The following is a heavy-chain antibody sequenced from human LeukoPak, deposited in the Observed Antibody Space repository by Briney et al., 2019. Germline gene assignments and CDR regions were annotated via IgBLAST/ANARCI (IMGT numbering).Heavy chain of an antibody. J-gene: IGHJ4*02. CDR1: TFNLTSYA. V-gene: IGHV3-64D*08. CDR2: ISSNGAST. CDR3: VKDRFIDY. Sequence: PGGSLRLSCSVSTFNLTSYAMHWDSQAPGKGLEYVSSISSNGASTYYTDSVKGRFSISRDNPKNTLYLQMSSLRVEDTAVYYCVKDRFIDYWGQGTLVTVSS.